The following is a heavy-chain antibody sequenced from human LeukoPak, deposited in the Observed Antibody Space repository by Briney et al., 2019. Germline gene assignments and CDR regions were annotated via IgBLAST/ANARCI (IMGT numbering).Heavy chain of an antibody. CDR3: ARVVLGYCSGGSCYVLIRGAFDI. CDR1: GFTFSDYY. D-gene: IGHD2-15*01. J-gene: IGHJ3*02. Sequence: KPGGSLRLSCAASGFTFSDYYMSWIRQAPGKGLEWVSYISSSGSTIYYADSVKGRFTISRDNAKNSLYLQMNSLRVEDTAVYYCARVVLGYCSGGSCYVLIRGAFDIWGQGTMVTVSS. V-gene: IGHV3-11*04. CDR2: ISSSGSTI.